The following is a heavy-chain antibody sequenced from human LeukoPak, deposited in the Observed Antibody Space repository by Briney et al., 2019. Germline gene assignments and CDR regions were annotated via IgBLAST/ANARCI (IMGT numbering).Heavy chain of an antibody. Sequence: GGSLRLSCAASGFTFSSYGMHWVRQAPGKGLEWVAFIRYDGSNKYYADSVKGRFTISRDNSKNTLYLQMNSLRAEDTAVYYCASTRTSDFWSDYWGQGTLVTVSS. CDR1: GFTFSSYG. D-gene: IGHD3-3*01. CDR2: IRYDGSNK. J-gene: IGHJ4*02. V-gene: IGHV3-30*02. CDR3: ASTRTSDFWSDY.